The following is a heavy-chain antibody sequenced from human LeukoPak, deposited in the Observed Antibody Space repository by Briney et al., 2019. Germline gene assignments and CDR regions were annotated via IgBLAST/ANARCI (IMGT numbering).Heavy chain of an antibody. CDR2: INPSGGST. J-gene: IGHJ3*02. D-gene: IGHD5-18*01. Sequence: ASVKVSCKASGNTFTSYYMHWVRQAPGQGLEWMGIINPSGGSTSYAQKFQGRVTMTRDTSTSTVYMELSSLRSEDTAVYYCAREEIQPPIPWGAFDIWGQGTMVTVSS. CDR1: GNTFTSYY. V-gene: IGHV1-46*01. CDR3: AREEIQPPIPWGAFDI.